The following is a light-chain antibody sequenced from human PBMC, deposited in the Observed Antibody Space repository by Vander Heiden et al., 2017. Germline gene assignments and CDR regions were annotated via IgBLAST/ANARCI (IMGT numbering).Light chain of an antibody. CDR1: IWSKQL. CDR3: QSSDSGGTLF. J-gene: IGLJ2*01. Sequence: PSASVSPGQTARIACAGGIWSKQLGHGYQQKPGQAPVLGIKKDNERPSGIPERFSGSSLGTTITWTISGVQAEDEADYFCQSSDSGGTLFFGGGTRLTVL. V-gene: IGLV3-25*03. CDR2: KDN.